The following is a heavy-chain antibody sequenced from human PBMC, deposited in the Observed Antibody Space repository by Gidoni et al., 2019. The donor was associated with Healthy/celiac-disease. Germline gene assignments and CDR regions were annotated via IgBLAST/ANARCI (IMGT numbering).Heavy chain of an antibody. D-gene: IGHD4-17*01. Sequence: QVQLVESGGGVVQPGRSLRLSCAAAGFTFSSYGMHWVRQAPGKGLGWVAVISYDGSNKYYADSVKGRFTISRDNSKNTLYLQMNSLRAEDTAVYYCAKAQVTTVYYFDYWGQGTLVTVSS. CDR2: ISYDGSNK. CDR3: AKAQVTTVYYFDY. V-gene: IGHV3-30*18. J-gene: IGHJ4*02. CDR1: GFTFSSYG.